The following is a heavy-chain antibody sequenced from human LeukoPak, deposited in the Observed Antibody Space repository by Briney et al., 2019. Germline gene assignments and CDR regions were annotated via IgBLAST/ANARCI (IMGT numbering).Heavy chain of an antibody. CDR2: IIPIFGTA. Sequence: SVKVSCKASGGTFSSYAISWVRQAPGQGLEWMGRIIPIFGTANYAQKFQGRVTITADESTSTAYMELSSLRSEDTAVYYCARDRGRGYSYGYDLDYWGQGTLVTVSS. V-gene: IGHV1-69*13. J-gene: IGHJ4*02. CDR1: GGTFSSYA. CDR3: ARDRGRGYSYGYDLDY. D-gene: IGHD5-18*01.